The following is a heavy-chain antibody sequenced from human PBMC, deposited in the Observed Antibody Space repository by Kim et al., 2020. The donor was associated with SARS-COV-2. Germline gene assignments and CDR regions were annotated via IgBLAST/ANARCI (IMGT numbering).Heavy chain of an antibody. V-gene: IGHV3-43*01. CDR2: ISWDGGST. CDR3: ATYPTNYYDSSGYY. D-gene: IGHD3-22*01. Sequence: GGSLRLSCAASGFTFDDYTMHWVRQAPGKGLEWVSLISWDGGSTYYADSVKGRFTISRDNSKNSLLLQMNSLRTEATALYYCATYPTNYYDSSGYY. J-gene: IGHJ6*01. CDR1: GFTFDDYT.